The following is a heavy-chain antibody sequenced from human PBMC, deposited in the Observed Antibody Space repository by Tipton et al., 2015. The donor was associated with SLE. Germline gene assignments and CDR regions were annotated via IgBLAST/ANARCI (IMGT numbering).Heavy chain of an antibody. J-gene: IGHJ4*02. V-gene: IGHV3-30*03. D-gene: IGHD3-22*01. CDR2: ISYDGSNK. Sequence: RSLRLSCAASGFTFSSYGMHWVRQAPGKGLEWVAVISYDGSNKYYADSVKGRFTISRDNSKNTLYLQMNSLRAEDTAVYYCARDQSSGYYSPFDYWGQGTLVTVSS. CDR1: GFTFSSYG. CDR3: ARDQSSGYYSPFDY.